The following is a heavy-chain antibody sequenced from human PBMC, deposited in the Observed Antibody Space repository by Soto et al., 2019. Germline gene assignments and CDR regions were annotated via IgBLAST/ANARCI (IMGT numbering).Heavy chain of an antibody. V-gene: IGHV3-21*01. Sequence: GGSLRLSCAASGFTFSSYAMSWVRQAPGKGLEWVSSISSSSSYIYYADSVKGRFTISRDNAKNSLYLQMNSLRAEDTAVYYCARDYLWRSSDIVVVPAAGVGMDVWGQGTTVTVSS. CDR3: ARDYLWRSSDIVVVPAAGVGMDV. J-gene: IGHJ6*02. CDR2: ISSSSSYI. D-gene: IGHD2-2*01. CDR1: GFTFSSYA.